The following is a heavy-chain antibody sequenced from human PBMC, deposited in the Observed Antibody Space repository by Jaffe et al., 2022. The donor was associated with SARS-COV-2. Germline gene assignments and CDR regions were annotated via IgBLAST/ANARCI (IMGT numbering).Heavy chain of an antibody. CDR2: IWYDGSNK. V-gene: IGHV3-33*01. J-gene: IGHJ6*02. CDR1: GFTFSSYG. Sequence: QVQLVESGGGVVQPGRSLRLSCAASGFTFSSYGMHWVRQAPGKGLEWVAVIWYDGSNKYYADSVKGRFTISRDNSKNTLYLQMNSLRAEDTAVYYCARDLCSSGCTDYYYYGMDVWGQGTTVTVSS. D-gene: IGHD6-19*01. CDR3: ARDLCSSGCTDYYYYGMDV.